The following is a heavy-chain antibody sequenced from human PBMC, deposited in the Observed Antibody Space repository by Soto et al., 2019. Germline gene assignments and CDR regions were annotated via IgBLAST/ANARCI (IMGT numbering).Heavy chain of an antibody. D-gene: IGHD4-17*01. Sequence: SETLSLTCAVSGGSISSSNWWSLFRQPPGKGLEWIGEIYHSGSTNYNPSLKSRVTISVDKSKNQFSLKLSSVTAADTAVYYCASLMGYGDYYYYYGVDVWGQGTTVTVSS. CDR2: IYHSGST. V-gene: IGHV4-4*02. CDR3: ASLMGYGDYYYYYGVDV. J-gene: IGHJ6*02. CDR1: GGSISSSNW.